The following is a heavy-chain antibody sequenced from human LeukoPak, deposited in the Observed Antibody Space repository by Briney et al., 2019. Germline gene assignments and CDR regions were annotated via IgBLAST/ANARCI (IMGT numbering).Heavy chain of an antibody. J-gene: IGHJ4*02. CDR3: ARDVGNFGSGSSYFDS. CDR2: IWYDGGQK. D-gene: IGHD3-10*01. CDR1: GVTFSSYG. Sequence: GGALRLSCTQSGVTFSSYGLHWVRQAPGKGLESVAVIWYDGGQKYYADSVKGRFTISRDNSKNTLSLQMNSLRAEDTAVYYCARDVGNFGSGSSYFDSWGQGTLVTVS. V-gene: IGHV3-33*01.